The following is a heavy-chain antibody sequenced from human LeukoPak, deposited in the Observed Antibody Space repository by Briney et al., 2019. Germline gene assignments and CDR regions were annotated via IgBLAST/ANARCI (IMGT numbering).Heavy chain of an antibody. Sequence: GGSLRLSCAASGFTFSSYWMSWDRQAPGKGLEWVANIKQDGSEKYYVDSVKGRFTISRDNAKNSLYLQMNSLRAEDTAVYYCARDRAPYCGGDCYPYYFDYWGQGTLVTVSS. D-gene: IGHD2-21*02. J-gene: IGHJ4*02. CDR1: GFTFSSYW. CDR3: ARDRAPYCGGDCYPYYFDY. CDR2: IKQDGSEK. V-gene: IGHV3-7*01.